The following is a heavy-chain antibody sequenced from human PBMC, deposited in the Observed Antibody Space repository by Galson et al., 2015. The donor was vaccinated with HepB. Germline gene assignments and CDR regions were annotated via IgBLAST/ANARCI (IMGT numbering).Heavy chain of an antibody. Sequence: TLSLTCTVSGGSINNYYWSWIRQPPGKGLEWIGYIYYSGSTNYNPSLKSRVTISVDASKNQFSLKLTSLTAADTAVYYCARGGTNFDYWGQGTLVAVSS. V-gene: IGHV4-59*01. CDR2: IYYSGST. CDR1: GGSINNYY. CDR3: ARGGTNFDY. J-gene: IGHJ4*02. D-gene: IGHD2-15*01.